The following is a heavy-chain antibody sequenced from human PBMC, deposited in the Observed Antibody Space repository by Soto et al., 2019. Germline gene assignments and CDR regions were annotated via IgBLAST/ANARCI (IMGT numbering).Heavy chain of an antibody. D-gene: IGHD3-9*01. V-gene: IGHV4-59*01. CDR1: GASISSYY. J-gene: IGHJ5*02. CDR2: MHHTQGT. CDR3: ARVPFVGYFDWLDP. Sequence: SETLSLTCSVSGASISSYYWTWIRQPPGGGLEWIGYMHHTQGTNDNPSLRGRVHMSIDTSMNQFSLRLTSVTAADTAVYYCARVPFVGYFDWLDPWGHGTLVTSPQ.